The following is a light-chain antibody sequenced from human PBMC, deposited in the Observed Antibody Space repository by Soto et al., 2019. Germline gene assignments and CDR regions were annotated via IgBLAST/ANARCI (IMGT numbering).Light chain of an antibody. CDR1: QSVSYF. V-gene: IGKV3-11*01. CDR2: DAS. CDR3: QHRSHWLGT. J-gene: IGKJ3*01. Sequence: EIVLTQSPATLSLSPGERATLSCRASQSVSYFLAWYQQKSGQAPRLLIYDASSRATGIPARFSGSGFGTDFTLTNNSLEPEDFAVYYCQHRSHWLGTFGPGTKVDIK.